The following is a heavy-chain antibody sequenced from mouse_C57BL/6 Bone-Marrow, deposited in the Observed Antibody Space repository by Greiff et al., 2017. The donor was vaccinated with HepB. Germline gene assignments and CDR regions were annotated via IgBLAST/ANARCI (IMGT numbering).Heavy chain of an antibody. V-gene: IGHV5-6*01. CDR3: ARDDYDYFDY. Sequence: DVHLVESGGDLVKPGGSLKLSCAASGFTFSSYGMSWVRQTPDKRLEWVATISSGGSYTYYPDSVKGRFTISRDNAKNTLYLQMSSLKSEDTAMYYCARDDYDYFDYWGQGTTLTVSS. J-gene: IGHJ2*01. CDR1: GFTFSSYG. CDR2: ISSGGSYT. D-gene: IGHD2-4*01.